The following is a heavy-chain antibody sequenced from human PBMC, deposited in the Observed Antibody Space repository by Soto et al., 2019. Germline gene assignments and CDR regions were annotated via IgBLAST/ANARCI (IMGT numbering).Heavy chain of an antibody. D-gene: IGHD2-2*01. J-gene: IGHJ4*02. CDR1: GFLFSNYA. CDR2: ITESGGDT. V-gene: IGHV3-23*01. Sequence: GGSLRLSCAASGFLFSNYAMSWVRQAPGKGLEWFSAITESGGDTYHADSVKGRFTICRDNSKSTRYLQMSSLRVEDTAVYFCAKGSRSSRPYYFDYWGQGTLVTVSS. CDR3: AKGSRSSRPYYFDY.